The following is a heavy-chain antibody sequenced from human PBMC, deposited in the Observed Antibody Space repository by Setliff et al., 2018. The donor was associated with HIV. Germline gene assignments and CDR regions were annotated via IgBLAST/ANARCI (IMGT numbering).Heavy chain of an antibody. Sequence: PSETLSLTCTASGGSMRVSNYYWGWIRQSPGKGLMWIGSIFYGGNTYYNPSLKSRATISVDMSKSQFSLKLNSVVAADTAVYYCARHPRWAAARLNWFDPWGQGTQVTVSS. J-gene: IGHJ5*02. D-gene: IGHD6-6*01. CDR1: GGSMRVSNYY. V-gene: IGHV4-39*01. CDR3: ARHPRWAAARLNWFDP. CDR2: IFYGGNT.